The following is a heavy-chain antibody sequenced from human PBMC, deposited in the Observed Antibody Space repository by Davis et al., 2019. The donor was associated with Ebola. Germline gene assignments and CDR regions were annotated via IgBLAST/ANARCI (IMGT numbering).Heavy chain of an antibody. J-gene: IGHJ4*02. V-gene: IGHV3-11*04. CDR2: ISSSGSTI. D-gene: IGHD6-13*01. CDR3: ARRAERSSWYGFDY. CDR1: GFTFSDYY. Sequence: GESLKISCAASGFTFSDYYMSWIRQAPGKGLEWVSYISSSGSTIYYADSVKGRFTISRDNAKNSLYLQMNSLRAEDTAVYYCARRAERSSWYGFDYWGQGTLVTVSS.